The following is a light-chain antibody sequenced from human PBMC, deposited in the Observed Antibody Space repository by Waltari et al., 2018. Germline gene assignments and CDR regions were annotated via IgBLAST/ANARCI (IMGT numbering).Light chain of an antibody. Sequence: QLVLTQSPSASASLRASVTLTCTLSSGHSSNVIAWLQQQPEKGPRYLMKVNSDGSHSKGDEIPDRFSGSSSGAERYLTISSVQPEDEADYYCQTGGHGTWVFGGGTKLTVL. CDR2: VNSDGSH. CDR3: QTGGHGTWV. V-gene: IGLV4-69*01. CDR1: SGHSSNV. J-gene: IGLJ3*02.